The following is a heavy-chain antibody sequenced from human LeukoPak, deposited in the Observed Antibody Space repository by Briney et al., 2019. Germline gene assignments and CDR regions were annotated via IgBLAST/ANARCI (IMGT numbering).Heavy chain of an antibody. D-gene: IGHD3-22*01. CDR1: GYSISSGYY. Sequence: PSETLSLTCTVSGYSISSGYYWGWIRQPPGKGLEWIGSIYHSGSTYYNPSLKSRVTISVDTSKNQFSLKLSSVTAADTAVYYCASPGQDSSGYDAFDIWGQGTMVTVSS. CDR2: IYHSGST. V-gene: IGHV4-38-2*02. J-gene: IGHJ3*02. CDR3: ASPGQDSSGYDAFDI.